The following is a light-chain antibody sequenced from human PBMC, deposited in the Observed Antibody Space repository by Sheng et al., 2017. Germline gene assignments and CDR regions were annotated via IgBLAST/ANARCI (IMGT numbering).Light chain of an antibody. J-gene: IGKJ1*01. CDR1: QSISNW. CDR2: TAS. CDR3: QQYITNSWT. Sequence: DIQMTQSPSTLSASVGDRVNITCRASQSISNWLAWYQQKPGKAPKLLIYTASTLESGVPSRFSGSGSGAEFTLTISSLQPDDLATYYCQQYITNSWTFGQGTKVEIK. V-gene: IGKV1-5*03.